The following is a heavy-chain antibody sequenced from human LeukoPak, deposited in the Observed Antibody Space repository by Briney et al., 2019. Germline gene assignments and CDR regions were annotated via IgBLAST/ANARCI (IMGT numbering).Heavy chain of an antibody. CDR1: GYTFTSYG. J-gene: IGHJ6*02. Sequence: ASVKVSCKASGYTFTSYGISWVRQAPGQGLEWMGWISAYNGNTNCAQKLQGRVTMTTDTSTSTAYMELRSLRSDDTAVYYCASTYCSGGSCYSGMDVWGQGTTVTVSS. D-gene: IGHD2-15*01. CDR3: ASTYCSGGSCYSGMDV. V-gene: IGHV1-18*01. CDR2: ISAYNGNT.